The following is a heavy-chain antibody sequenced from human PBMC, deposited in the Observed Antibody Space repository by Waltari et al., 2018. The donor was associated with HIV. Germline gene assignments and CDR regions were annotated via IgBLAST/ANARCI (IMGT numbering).Heavy chain of an antibody. CDR1: GFTFSSYG. CDR3: AKGASGWSPGY. V-gene: IGHV3-30*18. D-gene: IGHD6-19*01. J-gene: IGHJ4*02. CDR2: ISYYGDNK. Sequence: QVQLVESGGGVVQPGRSLRLSCAASGFTFSSYGMHWVRQATGKGLEWVAVISYYGDNKYYADSVKGRFTISRDNSKNTLYLQMNSLRVEDTAVYYCAKGASGWSPGYWGQGTLVTVSS.